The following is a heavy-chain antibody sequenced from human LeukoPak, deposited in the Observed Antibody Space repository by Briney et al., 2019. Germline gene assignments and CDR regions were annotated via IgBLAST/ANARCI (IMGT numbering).Heavy chain of an antibody. CDR3: ARHSITMVRGVIITPGDLFDY. V-gene: IGHV4-39*01. D-gene: IGHD3-10*01. CDR1: GGSISSSSYY. Sequence: SETLSLTCTVSGGSISSSSYYWGWIRQPPGKGLEWIGSIYYSGSTYYNPSLKSRVTISVDTSKNQFSLKLSSVTAADTAVYYCARHSITMVRGVIITPGDLFDYWGQGTPVTVSS. CDR2: IYYSGST. J-gene: IGHJ4*02.